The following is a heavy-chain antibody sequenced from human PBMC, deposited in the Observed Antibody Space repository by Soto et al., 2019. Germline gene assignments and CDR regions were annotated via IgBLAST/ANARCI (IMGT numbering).Heavy chain of an antibody. D-gene: IGHD1-26*01. CDR2: INPSNDNT. CDR1: NYSFSSFG. V-gene: IGHV1-18*01. J-gene: IGHJ4*02. Sequence: QVQMVQSGAEVKKPGASVKVSCKASNYSFSSFGISWMRQAPGQELEWMAWINPSNDNTNNAQALQGRVTLTSDISTSTAYMELRSLRSDDTAVYYCARDPFYSGSNLQVGYFDSWGQGTLVTVSS. CDR3: ARDPFYSGSNLQVGYFDS.